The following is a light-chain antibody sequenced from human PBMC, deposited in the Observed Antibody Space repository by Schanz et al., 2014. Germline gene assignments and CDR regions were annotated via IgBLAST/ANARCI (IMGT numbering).Light chain of an antibody. V-gene: IGKV1-5*03. CDR1: QGVGSW. J-gene: IGKJ1*01. Sequence: DIQMTQSPSTLSASVGDRVTITCRARQGVGSWLAWYQQKPGKAPNLLIYKASSLESGVPSRFSGSGSGTEFTLTISSLQPDDFATYYCQQYSSYFWTFGQGTKVEIK. CDR2: KAS. CDR3: QQYSSYFWT.